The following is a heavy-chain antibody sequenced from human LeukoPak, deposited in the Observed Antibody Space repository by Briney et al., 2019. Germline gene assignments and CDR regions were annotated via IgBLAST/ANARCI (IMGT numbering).Heavy chain of an antibody. D-gene: IGHD3-22*01. CDR1: GDSISSSNYY. J-gene: IGHJ4*02. Sequence: PSETLSLTCTVSGDSISSSNYYWGWIRQPPGKGLEWIGSIYYSGSTYYNPSLKSRVTISVDTSKNQFSLNLSSVTAADTAVYYCARGYYYDSSGNFDYWGQGTLVTVSS. CDR2: IYYSGST. CDR3: ARGYYYDSSGNFDY. V-gene: IGHV4-39*07.